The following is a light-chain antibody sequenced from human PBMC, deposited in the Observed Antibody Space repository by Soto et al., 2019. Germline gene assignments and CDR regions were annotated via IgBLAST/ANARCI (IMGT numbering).Light chain of an antibody. CDR2: DVS. J-gene: IGLJ1*01. Sequence: QSALTQPASVSGSPGQSITISCTGTSSDVGGYNYFSWYQQHPGKAPKLMIYDVSNRPSGVSNRFSGSKSGNTASLTISGLQAEDEADYYFSSYTSSSTPYDVFGTGTKLTVL. CDR1: SSDVGGYNY. CDR3: SSYTSSSTPYDV. V-gene: IGLV2-14*01.